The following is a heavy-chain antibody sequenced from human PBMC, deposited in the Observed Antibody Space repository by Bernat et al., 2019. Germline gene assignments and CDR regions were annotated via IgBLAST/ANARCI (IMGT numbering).Heavy chain of an antibody. CDR1: GFTFSSYS. J-gene: IGHJ5*02. Sequence: EVQLVESGGGLVKPGGSLRLSCAASGFTFSSYSMNWVRQAPGKGLGWGSSISSSNSYIYYADSVKGRFTISRDNAKNSLYLQMNSLRAEDTAVYYCASLMVRGSNWFDPWGQGTLVTVSS. V-gene: IGHV3-21*01. CDR2: ISSSNSYI. D-gene: IGHD3-10*01. CDR3: ASLMVRGSNWFDP.